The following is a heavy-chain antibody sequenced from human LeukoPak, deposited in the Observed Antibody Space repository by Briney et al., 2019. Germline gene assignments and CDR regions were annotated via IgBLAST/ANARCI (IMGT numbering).Heavy chain of an antibody. CDR2: IYYSGST. CDR1: GGSISSYY. Sequence: SETQSLTCTVSGGSISSYYWSWIRQPPGKGLEWIGYIYYSGSTNYNPSLKSRVTISVDTSKNQFSLKLSSVTAADTAVYYRAREDCSSTSCYCLNWGQGTLVTVSS. CDR3: AREDCSSTSCYCLN. V-gene: IGHV4-59*01. J-gene: IGHJ4*02. D-gene: IGHD2-2*01.